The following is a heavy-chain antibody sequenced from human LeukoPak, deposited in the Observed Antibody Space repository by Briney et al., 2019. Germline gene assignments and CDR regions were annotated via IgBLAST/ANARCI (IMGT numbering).Heavy chain of an antibody. V-gene: IGHV3-7*01. D-gene: IGHD5-24*01. J-gene: IGHJ4*02. CDR1: EFIFSNYW. CDR2: IKPDGSEK. CDR3: ARRGYTFDY. Sequence: GGSLRLSCAASEFIFSNYWMSWVRRAPGKGPEWVANIKPDGSEKNYVDSVRGRFTISRDNAKSSVFLQMNSLRAEDTAVYYCARRGYTFDYWGLGTLVTVSS.